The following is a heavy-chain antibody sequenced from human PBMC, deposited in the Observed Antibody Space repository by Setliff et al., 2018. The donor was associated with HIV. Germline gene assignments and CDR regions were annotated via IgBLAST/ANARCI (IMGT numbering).Heavy chain of an antibody. V-gene: IGHV3-30*02. D-gene: IGHD6-19*01. Sequence: GGSLRLSCAASGFTFSSYGMHWVRQAPGKGLEWVAFIWFDGSKTYYADSVQGRFTISRDTSNHMVYLQMNSLKAEDTALYYCAKDSEAVAVKYYYMDVWGRGTTVTVSS. J-gene: IGHJ6*03. CDR3: AKDSEAVAVKYYYMDV. CDR2: IWFDGSKT. CDR1: GFTFSSYG.